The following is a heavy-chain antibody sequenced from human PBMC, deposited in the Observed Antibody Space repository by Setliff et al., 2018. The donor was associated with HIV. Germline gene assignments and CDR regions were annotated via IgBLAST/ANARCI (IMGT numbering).Heavy chain of an antibody. D-gene: IGHD1-26*01. J-gene: IGHJ4*02. CDR2: VSGRGDSI. CDR3: ARDPLVGAPDYFDY. CDR1: GFTFSSYS. V-gene: IGHV3-48*01. Sequence: PGGSLRLSCAGSGFTFSSYSLNWVRQAPGKGLEWVSYVSGRGDSIYYAASVKGRFTISRDNAKNSLYLQMNSLRPEDTAMYYCARDPLVGAPDYFDYWGQGTLVTVSS.